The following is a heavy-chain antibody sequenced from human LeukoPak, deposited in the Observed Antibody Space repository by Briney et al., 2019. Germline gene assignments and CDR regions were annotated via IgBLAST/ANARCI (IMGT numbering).Heavy chain of an antibody. CDR3: VRSGGY. Sequence: GGPLTLSCAASRFTLRSYVMNWVRQAPGKGLEWVSSISSSSRDIYYADAVKGRSTISRDNAKNSLCLQMNSRRAEDTAIYYWVRSGGYWGEGTLVTVSS. D-gene: IGHD1-26*01. CDR1: RFTLRSYV. J-gene: IGHJ4*02. CDR2: ISSSSRDI. V-gene: IGHV3-21*04.